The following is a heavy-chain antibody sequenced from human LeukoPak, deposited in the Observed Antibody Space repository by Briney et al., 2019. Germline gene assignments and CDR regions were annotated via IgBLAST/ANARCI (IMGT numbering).Heavy chain of an antibody. Sequence: GGSLRLSCAASGFTFDDYAMHWVRQAPGKGLEWVSGISWNSGSIGYADSVKGRFTISRDNAKNSLYLQMNSLRAEDMALYYCVRGGELVGSYFDFWGQGSLVTVSS. V-gene: IGHV3-9*03. CDR1: GFTFDDYA. J-gene: IGHJ4*02. CDR3: VRGGELVGSYFDF. D-gene: IGHD3-16*01. CDR2: ISWNSGSI.